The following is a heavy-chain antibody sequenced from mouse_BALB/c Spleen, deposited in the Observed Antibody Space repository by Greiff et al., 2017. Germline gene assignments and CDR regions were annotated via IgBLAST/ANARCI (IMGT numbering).Heavy chain of an antibody. J-gene: IGHJ4*01. D-gene: IGHD2-4*01. V-gene: IGHV1-77*01. Sequence: QVQLKQSGPELVKPGASVKMSCKASRYTFTDYVISWVKQRTGQGLEWIGEIYPGSGSTYYNEKFKGKATLTADKSSNTAYMQLSSLTSEDSAVYFCAIMITYAMDYWGQGTSVTVSS. CDR2: IYPGSGST. CDR1: RYTFTDYV. CDR3: AIMITYAMDY.